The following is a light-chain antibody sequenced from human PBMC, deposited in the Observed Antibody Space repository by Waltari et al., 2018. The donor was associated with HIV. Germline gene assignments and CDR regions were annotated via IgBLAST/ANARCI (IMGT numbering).Light chain of an antibody. CDR1: ALPKQF. J-gene: IGLJ3*02. CDR3: ESADDSGDHWV. CDR2: KDD. V-gene: IGLV3-25*03. Sequence: SYELTQPPSVSVSPGQTARITCPGAALPKQFAYWYQQKAGQAPLMVIYKDDKRPSGIPDRFSGSMSGTTVTLIISGVQPEDEADYYCESADDSGDHWVFGGGTKLSVL.